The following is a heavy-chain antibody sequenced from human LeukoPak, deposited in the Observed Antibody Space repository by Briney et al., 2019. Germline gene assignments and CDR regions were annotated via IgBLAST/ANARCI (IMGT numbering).Heavy chain of an antibody. D-gene: IGHD3-10*01. CDR3: AELLWFGDPFDY. CDR1: GFTFSSYA. Sequence: GRSLRLSCAASGFTFSSYAMHWVRQAPGKGLEWEAVISYDGSNKYYADSVKGRFTISRDNSKNSLYLQMNSLRAEDTAVYYCAELLWFGDPFDYCGQPTLVTVS. V-gene: IGHV3-30*04. J-gene: IGHJ4*01. CDR2: ISYDGSNK.